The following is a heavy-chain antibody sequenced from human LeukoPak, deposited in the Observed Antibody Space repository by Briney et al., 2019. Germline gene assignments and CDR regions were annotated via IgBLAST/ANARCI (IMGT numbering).Heavy chain of an antibody. Sequence: SETLSLTCAVYGGSFSGYYWSWIRQPPGKGLEWIGEINHSGSTNYNPSLKSRVTISVDTSKNQFSLKLSSVTAADTAVYYCARSRLQRKRAFDIWGQGTMVTVSS. CDR2: INHSGST. CDR1: GGSFSGYY. V-gene: IGHV4-34*01. J-gene: IGHJ3*02. CDR3: ARSRLQRKRAFDI. D-gene: IGHD3-16*01.